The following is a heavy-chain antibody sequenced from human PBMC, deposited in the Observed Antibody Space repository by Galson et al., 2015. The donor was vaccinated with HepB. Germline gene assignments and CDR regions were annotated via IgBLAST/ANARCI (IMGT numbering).Heavy chain of an antibody. D-gene: IGHD5-24*01. Sequence: SLRLSCAASGFTFSDYYMSWIRQAPGKGLEWVSYISSSGSTIYYADSVKGRFTISRDNAKNSLYLQMNSLRAEDTAVYYCATNPMATITDGMDVWGQGTTVTVSS. V-gene: IGHV3-11*01. CDR3: ATNPMATITDGMDV. CDR2: ISSSGSTI. CDR1: GFTFSDYY. J-gene: IGHJ6*02.